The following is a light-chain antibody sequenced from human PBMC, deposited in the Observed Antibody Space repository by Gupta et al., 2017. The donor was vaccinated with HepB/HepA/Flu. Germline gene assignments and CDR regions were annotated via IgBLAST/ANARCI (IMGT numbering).Light chain of an antibody. V-gene: IGKV3-15*01. Sequence: EIVMTQSPATLSVSPGERATLSCRASQSVSSNLAWYQQKPGQAPRLLIYGASTRAPGIPASFRGSGSGTECTLTISSLQSEDFAVYYCQQYNNWPPWTFGQGTKVEIK. CDR2: GAS. CDR3: QQYNNWPPWT. CDR1: QSVSSN. J-gene: IGKJ1*01.